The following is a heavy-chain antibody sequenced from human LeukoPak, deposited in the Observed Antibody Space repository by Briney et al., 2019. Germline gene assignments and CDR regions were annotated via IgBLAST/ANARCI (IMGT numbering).Heavy chain of an antibody. V-gene: IGHV4-59*01. J-gene: IGHJ4*02. D-gene: IGHD1-1*01. Sequence: SQTLSLTCTVSGGSISSYYWSWIRQPPGKGLEWIGCIYYSGSTNYNPSLKSRVTISVDTSKNQFSLKLSSVTAADTAVYYCASLNWNDRDYWGQGTLVTVSS. CDR1: GGSISSYY. CDR2: IYYSGST. CDR3: ASLNWNDRDY.